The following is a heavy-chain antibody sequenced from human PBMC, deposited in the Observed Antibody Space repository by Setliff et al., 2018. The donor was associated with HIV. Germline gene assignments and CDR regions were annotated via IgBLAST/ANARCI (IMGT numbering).Heavy chain of an antibody. CDR2: ISADNGDT. V-gene: IGHV1-3*01. Sequence: ASVKVSCKASGYTFSTYAIHWVRQAPGRRLEWMGWISADNGDTNYPQKLQGRVTMTTDTSTSTAYMELSSLGSEDTAVYYCAGGLVSQKVPFDPWGQGTLVTVSS. D-gene: IGHD1-1*01. CDR3: AGGLVSQKVPFDP. CDR1: GYTFSTYA. J-gene: IGHJ5*02.